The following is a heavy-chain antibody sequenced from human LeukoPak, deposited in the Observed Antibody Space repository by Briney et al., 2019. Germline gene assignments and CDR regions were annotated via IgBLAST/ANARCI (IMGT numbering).Heavy chain of an antibody. J-gene: IGHJ4*02. V-gene: IGHV3-23*01. CDR1: GFTFSSYW. CDR2: ISGSGDST. Sequence: GGSLRLSCEASGFTFSSYWMSWVRQAPGKGLEWVSAISGSGDSTYYGDSVKGRFTISRDNSKNTLYLQMNSLRAEDTAVYYCAKTRPLDSSSWSHGDYWGQGTLVTVSP. D-gene: IGHD6-13*01. CDR3: AKTRPLDSSSWSHGDY.